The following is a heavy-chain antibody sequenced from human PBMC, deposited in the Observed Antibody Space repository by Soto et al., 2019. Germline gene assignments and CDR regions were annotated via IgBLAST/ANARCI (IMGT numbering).Heavy chain of an antibody. Sequence: PSQTLALTCAISGDSVSGNSAAWNWIRQSPSRGLEWLGRTYYRSRWYNDYAVSVKSRITVTPDTSKNQFSLHLNSVTPEDTAVYYCAREFACYGSSDNYLDYWGQGALVTVSS. CDR3: AREFACYGSSDNYLDY. D-gene: IGHD6-19*01. CDR1: GDSVSGNSAA. J-gene: IGHJ4*02. V-gene: IGHV6-1*01. CDR2: TYYRSRWYN.